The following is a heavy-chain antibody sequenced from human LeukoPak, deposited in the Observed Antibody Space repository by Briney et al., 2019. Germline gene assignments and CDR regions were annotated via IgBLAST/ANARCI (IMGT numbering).Heavy chain of an antibody. J-gene: IGHJ4*02. V-gene: IGHV1-2*02. D-gene: IGHD5-24*01. CDR1: GYIFTAYS. CDR2: IKANSGDT. Sequence: ASVKVSCKASGYIFTAYSLHWVRQAPGQKPEWMGWIKANSGDTNYARKFQGRGTMTRDTSISTVYMELSGLTADDTAVYYCTRVGDDYPYWGQGTLVTVSS. CDR3: TRVGDDYPY.